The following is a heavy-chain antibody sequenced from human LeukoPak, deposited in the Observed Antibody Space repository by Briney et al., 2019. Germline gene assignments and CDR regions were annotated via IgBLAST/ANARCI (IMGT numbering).Heavy chain of an antibody. J-gene: IGHJ3*02. V-gene: IGHV1-69*01. CDR3: ARLWGWDPDAFDI. CDR1: GGTFSSYD. Sequence: GSSVKVSCKASGGTFSSYDISWVRQAPGQGLEWMGGIMPMFGKTNYAQKFQGRVTTTADESTSTAYMELSSLRSEDTAVYYCARLWGWDPDAFDIWGQGTMVTVSS. CDR2: IMPMFGKT. D-gene: IGHD2-21*01.